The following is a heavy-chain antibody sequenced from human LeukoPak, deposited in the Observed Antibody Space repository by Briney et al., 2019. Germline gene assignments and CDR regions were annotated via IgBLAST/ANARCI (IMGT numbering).Heavy chain of an antibody. CDR2: MNPDSGNT. V-gene: IGHV1-8*01. Sequence: ASVKVSCKASGYTFTSYDINWVRQATGQGLEWMGWMNPDSGNTGYAQKFQGRVTMTRDTSTSTAYMELSNLRSEDTAVYYCARTLVAAAGTYYYYYMDVWGKGTTVTVSS. J-gene: IGHJ6*03. CDR1: GYTFTSYD. D-gene: IGHD6-13*01. CDR3: ARTLVAAAGTYYYYYMDV.